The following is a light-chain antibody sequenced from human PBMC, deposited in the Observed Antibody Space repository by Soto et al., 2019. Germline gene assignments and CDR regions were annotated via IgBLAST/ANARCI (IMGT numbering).Light chain of an antibody. Sequence: QSALTQPASVSGSPGQTITISCTGTSSDVGRYNTVSWYQHHPGKAPKLIIYEVTHRPAGISDRFSASKSGNTASLTISGLQAADEADYYCSSYTSTTTLVVFGTGTKLTVL. CDR2: EVT. J-gene: IGLJ1*01. CDR3: SSYTSTTTLVV. CDR1: SSDVGRYNT. V-gene: IGLV2-14*01.